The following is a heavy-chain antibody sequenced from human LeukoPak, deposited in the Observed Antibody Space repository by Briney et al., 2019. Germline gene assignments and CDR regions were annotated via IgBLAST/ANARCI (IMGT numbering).Heavy chain of an antibody. J-gene: IGHJ3*02. CDR3: VKEHVDRGFTRSFEI. CDR1: GFTFSTNA. Sequence: GGSLRLSSAAPGFTFSTNAMSWVRQAPRKGLERVSAISDTKTYYAEAVKGRFTISRDNSKNTVYLQMNSLRAEDTAVYYCVKEHVDRGFTRSFEIWGKGAVVTVAS. D-gene: IGHD3-10*01. V-gene: IGHV3-23*01. CDR2: ISDTKT.